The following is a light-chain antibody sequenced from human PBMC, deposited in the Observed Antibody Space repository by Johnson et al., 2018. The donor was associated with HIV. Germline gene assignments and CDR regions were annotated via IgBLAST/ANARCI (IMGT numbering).Light chain of an antibody. Sequence: QSVLTQPPSVSAAPGQKVTISCSGSSSNIGKNYVSWYQQLPGKAPKLLIFDNHKLPSGIPDRFSGSKSGPSATLAIPGLPTGDEANYYCGTWDSSLSAYVFGTGTKVTVL. CDR2: DNH. J-gene: IGLJ1*01. V-gene: IGLV1-51*01. CDR1: SSNIGKNY. CDR3: GTWDSSLSAYV.